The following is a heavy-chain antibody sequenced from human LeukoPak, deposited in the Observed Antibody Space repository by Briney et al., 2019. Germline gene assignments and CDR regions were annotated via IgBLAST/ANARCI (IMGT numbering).Heavy chain of an antibody. CDR1: GFIFSSYW. CDR3: KRPWHNPSDY. J-gene: IGHJ4*02. Sequence: GGSLRLSCAASGFIFSSYWMHWVRQKPGEGPLWLSRINGDGTSTAYAHSVQGRFIISRDNAMNTLYLQMNSLRVDDTAVYYCKRPWHNPSDYWGLGTVVTVSS. V-gene: IGHV3-74*03. CDR2: INGDGTST. D-gene: IGHD1-14*01.